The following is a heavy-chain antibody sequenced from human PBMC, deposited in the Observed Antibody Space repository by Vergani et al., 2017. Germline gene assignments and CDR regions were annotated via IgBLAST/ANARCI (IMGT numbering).Heavy chain of an antibody. J-gene: IGHJ6*02. Sequence: EVQLVESGGGLIQPGGSLRLSCAVSGFTVSTNYMSWVRQAPGKGLEWVSVIYSGGSTYYADSVKGRFPISRNNSKNTLYLQMNSLRTEDTAVYYCARVGVATFRNGMDVWGQGTTVTVSS. CDR2: IYSGGST. D-gene: IGHD5-12*01. CDR3: ARVGVATFRNGMDV. V-gene: IGHV3-53*01. CDR1: GFTVSTNY.